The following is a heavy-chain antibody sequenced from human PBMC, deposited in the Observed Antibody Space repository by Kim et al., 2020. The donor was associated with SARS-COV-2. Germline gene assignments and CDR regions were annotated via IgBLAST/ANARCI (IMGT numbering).Heavy chain of an antibody. V-gene: IGHV3-11*04. J-gene: IGHJ6*02. D-gene: IGHD3-10*01. Sequence: GGSLRLSCAASGFTFSDYYMSWIRQAPGKGLEWVSYISSSGSTIYYADSVKGRFTISRDNAKNSLYLQMNSLRAEDTAVYYCATDGGSGSYYYYYYYGMDVWGQGTTVTVAS. CDR2: ISSSGSTI. CDR3: ATDGGSGSYYYYYYYGMDV. CDR1: GFTFSDYY.